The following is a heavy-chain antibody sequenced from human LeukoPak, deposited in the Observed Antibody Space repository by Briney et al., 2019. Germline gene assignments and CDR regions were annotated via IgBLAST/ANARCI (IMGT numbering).Heavy chain of an antibody. CDR3: AKDFSYYDSSGSGPDY. CDR1: GFPFSSYG. V-gene: IGHV3-33*06. Sequence: PGRSLRLSCAASGFPFSSYGMHWVRQAPGRGLEWVAIIWYDGSNEYYADSVKGRFTISRGNSKNTLYLQMNSLRVEDTAVYYCAKDFSYYDSSGSGPDYWGQGTLVTVSS. J-gene: IGHJ4*02. CDR2: IWYDGSNE. D-gene: IGHD3-22*01.